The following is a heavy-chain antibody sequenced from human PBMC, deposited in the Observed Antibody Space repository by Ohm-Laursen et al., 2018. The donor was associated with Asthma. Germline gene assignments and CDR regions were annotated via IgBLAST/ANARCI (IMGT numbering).Heavy chain of an antibody. CDR3: ARDVRADHGDTFDY. D-gene: IGHD4-17*01. V-gene: IGHV7-4-1*02. CDR2: IQTYTGNP. CDR1: GYTFSSYA. J-gene: IGHJ4*02. Sequence: ASVKVSCKASGYTFSSYAIDWVRQAPGQGLEWMGWIQTYTGNPMYAQGFTGRFVFSMDASVSTAYLQISSLEAEDTAVYYCARDVRADHGDTFDYWGQGPLVTASS.